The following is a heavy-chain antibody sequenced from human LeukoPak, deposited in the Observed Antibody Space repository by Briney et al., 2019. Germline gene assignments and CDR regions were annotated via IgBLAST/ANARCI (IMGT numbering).Heavy chain of an antibody. CDR1: GGSISSYY. V-gene: IGHV4-59*01. Sequence: SETLSLTCTVSGGSISSYYWSWIRQPPGKGLEWIGYIYYSRSTNYNPSLKSRVTISVDTSKNQFSLKLSSVTAADTAVYYCARDSTGYSSGWYYYYYMDVWGKGTTVTVSS. CDR3: ARDSTGYSSGWYYYYYMDV. CDR2: IYYSRST. J-gene: IGHJ6*03. D-gene: IGHD6-19*01.